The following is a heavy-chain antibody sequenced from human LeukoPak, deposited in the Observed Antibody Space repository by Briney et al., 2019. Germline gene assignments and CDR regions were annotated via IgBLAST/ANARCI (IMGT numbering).Heavy chain of an antibody. J-gene: IGHJ3*02. CDR2: ISGSGGST. Sequence: GGSLRLSCAASGFTFSSYAMSWVRQAPGKGLEWVSAISGSGGSTYYADSVKGRFTISRDNSKNMLYLQMNSLRAEDTAVYYCAKRYPYSSSGELGSGDAFDIWGQGTMVTVSS. CDR3: AKRYPYSSSGELGSGDAFDI. CDR1: GFTFSSYA. D-gene: IGHD6-13*01. V-gene: IGHV3-23*01.